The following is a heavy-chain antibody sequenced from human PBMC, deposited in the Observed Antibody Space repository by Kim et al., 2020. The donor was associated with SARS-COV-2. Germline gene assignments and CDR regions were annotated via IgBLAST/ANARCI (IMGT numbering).Heavy chain of an antibody. CDR1: GFTFSSYA. Sequence: GGSLRLSCAASGFTFSSYAMSWVRQAPGKGLEWVSAISGSGGSTYYADSVKGRFTISRDNSKNTLYLQMNSLRAEDTAVYYCAKAGSLDGDYADYFDYWGQGTLVTVSS. V-gene: IGHV3-23*01. CDR3: AKAGSLDGDYADYFDY. J-gene: IGHJ4*02. CDR2: ISGSGGST. D-gene: IGHD4-17*01.